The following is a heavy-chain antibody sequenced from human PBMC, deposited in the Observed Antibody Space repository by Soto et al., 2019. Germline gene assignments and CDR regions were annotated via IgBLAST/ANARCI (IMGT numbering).Heavy chain of an antibody. CDR1: GFTFSSYD. Sequence: GPLLLTCAASGFTFSSYDMIWVRQAPGKGLEWVASIKQDGGDKYYLGNVKGRFTVSRDDAESSLSLHLNSLRAEDTAIYYCARARFRGMDVWGQGTKVTVYS. CDR3: ARARFRGMDV. V-gene: IGHV3-7*01. J-gene: IGHJ6*02. D-gene: IGHD3-3*01. CDR2: IKQDGGDK.